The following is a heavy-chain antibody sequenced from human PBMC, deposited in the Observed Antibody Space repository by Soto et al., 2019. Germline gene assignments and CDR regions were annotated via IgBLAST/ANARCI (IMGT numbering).Heavy chain of an antibody. CDR2: IYWDDDE. D-gene: IGHD1-1*01. V-gene: IGHV2-5*02. CDR3: AHPLGNNYFDY. CDR1: GFSLSTSGVG. Sequence: QITLKESGPTLVKPTQTLTLTCTFSGFSLSTSGVGVGWIRQPPGKALEWLAVIYWDDDERYSPSLRSRLTLTKATPRNQVVLTMTNTDPVDTATYFCAHPLGNNYFDYWGQGTLVTGSS. J-gene: IGHJ4*02.